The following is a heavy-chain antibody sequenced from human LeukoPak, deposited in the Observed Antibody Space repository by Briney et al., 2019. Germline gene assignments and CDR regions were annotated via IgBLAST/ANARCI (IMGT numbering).Heavy chain of an antibody. V-gene: IGHV3-7*03. J-gene: IGHJ4*02. Sequence: GGSLRLSCAASGFTFSDYWMTWVRQAPGKGLEWVANIKQDGSEKYYLDSVKGRFTISRDNAKNSLYLQMDTLRAEDTAVYYCAKALGAICGAGCSSRYFDCCGQGTLVTVSS. D-gene: IGHD2-15*01. CDR1: GFTFSDYW. CDR2: IKQDGSEK. CDR3: AKALGAICGAGCSSRYFDC.